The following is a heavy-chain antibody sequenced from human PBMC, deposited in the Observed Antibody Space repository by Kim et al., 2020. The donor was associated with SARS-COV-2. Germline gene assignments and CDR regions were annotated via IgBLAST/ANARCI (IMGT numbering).Heavy chain of an antibody. J-gene: IGHJ6*02. D-gene: IGHD4-17*01. Sequence: DAVKGRFTISRDNAKNSLYMQMNSLRAEDRAVYYCARDTYGDYYYYGMDVWGQGTTVTVSS. CDR3: ARDTYGDYYYYGMDV. V-gene: IGHV3-21*01.